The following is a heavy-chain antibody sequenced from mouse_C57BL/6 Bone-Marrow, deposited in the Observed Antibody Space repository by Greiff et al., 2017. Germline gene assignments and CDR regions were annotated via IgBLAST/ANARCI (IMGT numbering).Heavy chain of an antibody. Sequence: QVQLQQSGPELVKPGASVKISCKASGYAFSSSWMNWVKQRPGKGLEWIGRIYPGDGDTNYNGKFKGKATLTADKSSSTAYKQLSSLTSDDSAVYFCAILLGAMGYWGQGTSVTVSS. D-gene: IGHD1-1*01. CDR2: IYPGDGDT. J-gene: IGHJ4*01. V-gene: IGHV1-82*01. CDR3: AILLGAMGY. CDR1: GYAFSSSW.